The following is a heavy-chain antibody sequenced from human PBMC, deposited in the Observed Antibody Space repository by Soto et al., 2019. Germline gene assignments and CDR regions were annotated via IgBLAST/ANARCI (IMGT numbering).Heavy chain of an antibody. V-gene: IGHV3-21*01. CDR3: TRDASRDSSARGWFDP. Sequence: GGSLRLSCAASGFTFRSFTMYWVRQAPGKGLEWVPTISSNSAYIYYTDALRGRFTISRDNAKNSLHLQMNSLRAEDTAVYYCTRDASRDSSARGWFDPWGPGTLVTVSS. CDR1: GFTFRSFT. D-gene: IGHD6-13*01. J-gene: IGHJ5*02. CDR2: ISSNSAYI.